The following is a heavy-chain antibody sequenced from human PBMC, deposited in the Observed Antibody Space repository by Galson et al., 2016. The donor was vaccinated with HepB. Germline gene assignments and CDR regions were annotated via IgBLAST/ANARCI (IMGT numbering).Heavy chain of an antibody. Sequence: SLRLSCAASGFTASSHYMSWVRQPPGKGLEWVSAIYSGGDTSYVDSVKGRFTISRDNSENTLYLQMNNLRAEDTAVYYCASRSRGDFNLIDYWGQGTLVTVSS. V-gene: IGHV3-53*01. J-gene: IGHJ4*02. CDR1: GFTASSHY. CDR3: ASRSRGDFNLIDY. D-gene: IGHD2-21*02. CDR2: IYSGGDT.